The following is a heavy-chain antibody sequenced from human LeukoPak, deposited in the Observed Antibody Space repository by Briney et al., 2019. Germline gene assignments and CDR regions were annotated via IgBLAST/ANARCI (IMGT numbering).Heavy chain of an antibody. CDR3: ARVPAAMPLDY. CDR1: GFTFSSYW. D-gene: IGHD2-2*01. V-gene: IGHV3-74*01. J-gene: IGHJ4*02. CDR2: INSDGSST. Sequence: GGSLRLSCAASGFTFSSYWMHWVRQAPGKGLVWVSRINSDGSSTSYADSVKGRFTISGDNAKNTLYLQMNSLRAEDTAVYYCARVPAAMPLDYWGQGTLVTVSS.